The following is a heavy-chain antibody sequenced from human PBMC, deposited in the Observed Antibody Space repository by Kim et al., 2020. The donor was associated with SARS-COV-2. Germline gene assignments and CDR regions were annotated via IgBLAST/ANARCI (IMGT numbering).Heavy chain of an antibody. Sequence: GGSLRLSCISSGFTFSSYWIHWVRQTPGKRLVWVSRIKGDGRSTNYADSVKGRFTISRDNAKNTVYLQMTSLGVEDTAVYYCARGLPPTNNNAFDVWGHGTMVTVS. D-gene: IGHD1-1*01. CDR1: GFTFSSYW. CDR2: IKGDGRST. J-gene: IGHJ3*01. V-gene: IGHV3-74*01. CDR3: ARGLPPTNNNAFDV.